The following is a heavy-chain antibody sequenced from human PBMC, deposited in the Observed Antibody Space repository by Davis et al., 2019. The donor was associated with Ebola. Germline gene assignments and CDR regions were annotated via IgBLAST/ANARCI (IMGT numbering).Heavy chain of an antibody. J-gene: IGHJ3*02. Sequence: ASVKVSCKASGYTFTSYGITWVRQAPGQGLEWMGWISAYNGNTNYAQKLQGRVTMTTDTSTSTAYMELRSLRSDDTAVYYCARDRQWLARGAFDIWGQGTMVTVSS. CDR2: ISAYNGNT. CDR1: GYTFTSYG. D-gene: IGHD6-19*01. V-gene: IGHV1-18*04. CDR3: ARDRQWLARGAFDI.